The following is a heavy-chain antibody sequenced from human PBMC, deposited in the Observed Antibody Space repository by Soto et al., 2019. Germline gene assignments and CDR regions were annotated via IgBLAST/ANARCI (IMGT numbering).Heavy chain of an antibody. D-gene: IGHD3-10*01. CDR3: VKPSMVREDYYYYGMDV. J-gene: IGHJ6*02. Sequence: PGGSVRLSCSASGFTFSSYAMHWVRQAPGKGLEYVSAISSNGGSTYYADSVKGRFTISRDNSKNTLYLQMSSLRAEDTAVYYCVKPSMVREDYYYYGMDVWGQGTTVTVSS. CDR1: GFTFSSYA. V-gene: IGHV3-64D*06. CDR2: ISSNGGST.